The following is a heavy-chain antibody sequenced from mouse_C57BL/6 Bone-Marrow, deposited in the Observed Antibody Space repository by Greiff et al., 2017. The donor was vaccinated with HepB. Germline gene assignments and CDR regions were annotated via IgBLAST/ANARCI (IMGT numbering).Heavy chain of an antibody. CDR3: SLNWAWFAY. CDR1: GYTFTSYW. D-gene: IGHD4-1*02. V-gene: IGHV1-59*01. Sequence: QVQRQQPGAELVRPGTSVKLSCKASGYTFTSYWMHWVKQRPGQGLEWIGVIDPSDSYTNYNQKFKGKATLTVDTSSSTAYMQLSSLTSEDSAVYYCSLNWAWFAYWGQGTLVTVSA. J-gene: IGHJ3*01. CDR2: IDPSDSYT.